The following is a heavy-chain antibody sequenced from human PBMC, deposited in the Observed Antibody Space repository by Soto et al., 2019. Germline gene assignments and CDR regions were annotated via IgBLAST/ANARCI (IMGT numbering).Heavy chain of an antibody. CDR3: ARYSNTTPMDV. J-gene: IGHJ6*02. Sequence: GGSLRLSCAASGFTFSSYGMHWVRQAPGKGLEWVAVIWYDGSNKYYADSVKGRFTISRDNSKNTLYLQMNSLRAEDTAVYYCARYSNTTPMDVWGQGTTVTVSS. V-gene: IGHV3-33*01. CDR2: IWYDGSNK. CDR1: GFTFSSYG. D-gene: IGHD4-4*01.